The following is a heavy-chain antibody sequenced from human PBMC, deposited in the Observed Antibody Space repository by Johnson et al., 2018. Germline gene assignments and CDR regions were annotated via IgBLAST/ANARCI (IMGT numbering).Heavy chain of an antibody. CDR3: ASIHGWALDV. CDR2: IDKSSTKI. Sequence: VQLVESGGGLVKPGGSLRLSCVASGFTFSSYSMNWVRQAPGKGLEWVSIIDKSSTKIYHADSVKGRFTISRDNAKNSLYLQMNSRRAEDTAVYYCASIHGWALDVWGKGTTVTVSS. V-gene: IGHV3-21*01. D-gene: IGHD3-10*01. J-gene: IGHJ6*04. CDR1: GFTFSSYS.